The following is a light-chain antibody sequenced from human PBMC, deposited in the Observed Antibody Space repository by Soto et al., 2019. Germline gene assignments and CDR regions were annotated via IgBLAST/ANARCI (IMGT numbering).Light chain of an antibody. CDR2: WAS. CDR1: QSVLYSSNNRNY. CDR3: QQYYNTPLT. V-gene: IGKV4-1*01. Sequence: IVMTQSPDSLAVSLGERVTINCKSSQSVLYSSNNRNYLAWYQQKPGQPPKLLIYWASTRESGVPDRFSGSGPGTDFTLTISSLQAEDVAVYYCQQYYNTPLTFGGGTKVDIK. J-gene: IGKJ4*01.